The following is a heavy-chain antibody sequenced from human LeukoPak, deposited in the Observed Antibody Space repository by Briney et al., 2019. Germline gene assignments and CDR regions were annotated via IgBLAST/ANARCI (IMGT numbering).Heavy chain of an antibody. V-gene: IGHV3-64*01. CDR1: GFTFSSYA. CDR3: ARSKGLPYYDFWSGLYAFDI. Sequence: GGSLRLSCAASGFTFSSYAMHWVRQAPGKGLEYVSAISSNGGSTYYANSVKGRFTISRDNSKNTLYLQMGSLRAEDMAVYYCARSKGLPYYDFWSGLYAFDIWGQGTMVTVSS. J-gene: IGHJ3*02. D-gene: IGHD3-3*01. CDR2: ISSNGGST.